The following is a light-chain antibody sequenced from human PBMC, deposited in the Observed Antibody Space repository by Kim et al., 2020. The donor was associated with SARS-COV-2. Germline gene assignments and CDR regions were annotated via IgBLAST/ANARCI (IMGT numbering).Light chain of an antibody. V-gene: IGLV2-8*01. CDR2: EVS. CDR1: SSDVGGYDY. J-gene: IGLJ1*01. CDR3: SSYAGSDNFV. Sequence: GQSVTISCTGTSSDVGGYDYVSWYQQHPGKAPKLMFYEVSKRPSGVPDRFSGSKSDNTASLTVSGLQAEDEADYYCSSYAGSDNFVFGTGTKVTVL.